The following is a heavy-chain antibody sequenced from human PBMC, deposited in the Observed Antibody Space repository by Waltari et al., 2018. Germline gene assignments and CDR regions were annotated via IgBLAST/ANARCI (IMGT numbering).Heavy chain of an antibody. CDR1: GFTFSSYS. V-gene: IGHV3-21*01. J-gene: IGHJ4*02. Sequence: EVQLVESGGGLVKPGGSLRLSCAASGFTFSSYSMNWVRQAPGKGLEWVSSISSSSSYIYYADSVKGRFTISRDNAKNSLYLQMNSLRAEDTAVYYCARVYFSSRAFDYWGQGTLVIVSS. CDR3: ARVYFSSRAFDY. CDR2: ISSSSSYI. D-gene: IGHD6-13*01.